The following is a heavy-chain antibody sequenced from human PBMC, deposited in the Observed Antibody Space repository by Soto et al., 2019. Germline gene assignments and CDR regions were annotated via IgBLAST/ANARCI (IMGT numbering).Heavy chain of an antibody. J-gene: IGHJ4*02. CDR3: VRATYFSDSSGYTRCFDY. D-gene: IGHD3-22*01. CDR2: INPSDGRT. V-gene: IGHV1-46*03. CDR1: GYPFGAYY. Sequence: ASVKVSCKASGYPFGAYYMHWVRQAPGQGLEGMGIINPSDGRTTYAQKFQGRLTLTRDTSSSTLFMELSSLKAEDTAFYYCVRATYFSDSSGYTRCFDYWGQGTLVTVSS.